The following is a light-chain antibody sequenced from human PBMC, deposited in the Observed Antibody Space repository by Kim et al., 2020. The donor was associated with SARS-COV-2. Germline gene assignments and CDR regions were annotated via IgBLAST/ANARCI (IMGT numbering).Light chain of an antibody. Sequence: GQTVTVSCSGSTSNIGSNTVNWYQHLPGTAPRLLIYTTDQRPSGVPDRFSGSKSGSSASLAINGLQSEDEADYYCAAWDDSLNGVVFGGGTKVTVL. V-gene: IGLV1-44*01. J-gene: IGLJ2*01. CDR1: TSNIGSNT. CDR3: AAWDDSLNGVV. CDR2: TTD.